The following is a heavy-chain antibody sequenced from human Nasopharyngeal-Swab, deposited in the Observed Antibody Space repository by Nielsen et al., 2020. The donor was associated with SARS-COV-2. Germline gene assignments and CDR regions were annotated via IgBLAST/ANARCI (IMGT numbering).Heavy chain of an antibody. CDR2: IYTGDSNT. J-gene: IGHJ6*03. Sequence: GESLKISCKGSGYSFTSYWIGWVRQMPGKGLACMGIIYTGDSNTRYIPSFQGQVTISADKSISTAYLQWSSLKASDTAMYYCARVEYSSSRYYYYMDVWGKGTTVTVSS. V-gene: IGHV5-51*01. CDR3: ARVEYSSSRYYYYMDV. CDR1: GYSFTSYW. D-gene: IGHD6-6*01.